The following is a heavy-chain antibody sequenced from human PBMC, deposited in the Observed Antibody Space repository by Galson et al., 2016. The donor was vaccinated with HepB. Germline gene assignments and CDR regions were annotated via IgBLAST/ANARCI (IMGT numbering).Heavy chain of an antibody. CDR3: ARHSGYCSIVGCLIALYYYYGLDV. Sequence: QSGAEVKAPGESLTISCKGSGYSFTSYWISWVRQVPGKGLEWVGRIDPRDSYTNYSPSFQGHVTISVDKSFSTAYLQWSGLKASDTAMYYWARHSGYCSIVGCLIALYYYYGLDVWGQGTTVTVSS. D-gene: IGHD2-2*01. V-gene: IGHV5-10-1*01. CDR1: GYSFTSYW. CDR2: IDPRDSYT. J-gene: IGHJ6*02.